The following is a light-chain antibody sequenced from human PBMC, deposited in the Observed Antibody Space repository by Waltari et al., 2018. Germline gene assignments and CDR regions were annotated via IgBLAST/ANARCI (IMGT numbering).Light chain of an antibody. CDR2: EVN. Sequence: QSALTQPASVSGSPGQSITISCSGTSSDVGSYNLVSWFQQYPDKAPKLIIFEVNKRPSGVSNRFSGAKSGNTASLTISGLQAEDEADYYCCSYAGSGIYVFGTGAKVTVL. CDR3: CSYAGSGIYV. V-gene: IGLV2-23*02. J-gene: IGLJ1*01. CDR1: SSDVGSYNL.